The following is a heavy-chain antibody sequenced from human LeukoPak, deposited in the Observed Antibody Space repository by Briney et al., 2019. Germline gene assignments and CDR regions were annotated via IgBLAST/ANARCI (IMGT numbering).Heavy chain of an antibody. CDR3: ATDLVSSGWYDGFDY. D-gene: IGHD6-19*01. J-gene: IGHJ4*02. Sequence: ASVKVSCKVSGYTLTELSMHWVRQAPGKGLEWMGGFDPEDGETIYAQKFQGRVTMTEDTSTDIAYMELSSLRSEDTAVYYCATDLVSSGWYDGFDYWGQGTLVTVSS. V-gene: IGHV1-24*01. CDR2: FDPEDGET. CDR1: GYTLTELS.